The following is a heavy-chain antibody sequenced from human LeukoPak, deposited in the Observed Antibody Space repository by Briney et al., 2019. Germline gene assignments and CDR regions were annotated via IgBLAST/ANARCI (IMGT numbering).Heavy chain of an antibody. J-gene: IGHJ4*02. V-gene: IGHV3-23*01. D-gene: IGHD3-10*01. CDR3: AKAGGSGNHYNYFDY. Sequence: GGSLRLSRAASGFTLSSYAMTWVRQAPGRGLEWVSSVDGGGGGTYYADSVKGRFTISRDNSKDTLYLQMNGLRAEDTAMYYCAKAGGSGNHYNYFDYWGQGTLVTVSS. CDR2: VDGGGGGT. CDR1: GFTLSSYA.